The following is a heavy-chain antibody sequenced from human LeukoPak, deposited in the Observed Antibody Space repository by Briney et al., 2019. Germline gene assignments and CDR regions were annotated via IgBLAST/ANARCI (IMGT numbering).Heavy chain of an antibody. J-gene: IGHJ4*02. CDR3: ATDGGNHNFDY. D-gene: IGHD1-14*01. V-gene: IGHV1-2*06. Sequence: ASVKVSCKASGYTLTAYYIYWVRQAPGQGLEWMGRINPNSGGTDYAQNFQGRVTMTRDTSISTAYMELSRLRSDDTAVYYCATDGGNHNFDYWGQGTLATVSS. CDR2: INPNSGGT. CDR1: GYTLTAYY.